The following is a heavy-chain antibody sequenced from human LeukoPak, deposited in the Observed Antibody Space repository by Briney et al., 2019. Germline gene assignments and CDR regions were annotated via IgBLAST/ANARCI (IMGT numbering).Heavy chain of an antibody. CDR1: GFTFSIYS. CDR3: ARDVRPGGMDV. D-gene: IGHD1-1*01. J-gene: IGHJ6*02. CDR2: ISSNNNYI. Sequence: GGSLRLSCAASGFTFSIYSMDWVRQAPGKGLEWVSSISSNNNYIYYADSMKGRFTISRDNAKNSLYLQMNSLRAEDTAVYYCARDVRPGGMDVWGQGTTVTVSS. V-gene: IGHV3-21*01.